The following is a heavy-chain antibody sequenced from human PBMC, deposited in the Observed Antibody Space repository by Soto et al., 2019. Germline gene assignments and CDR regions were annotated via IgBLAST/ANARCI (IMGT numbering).Heavy chain of an antibody. CDR2: ISWNSGSI. CDR3: AKDMFPTAGGDDAFDI. Sequence: GGSLRLSCAASGFTFDDYAMHWVRQAPGKGLEWVSGISWNSGSIGYADSVKGRFTISGDNAKNSLYLQMNSLGAEDTALYYCAKDMFPTAGGDDAFDIWGQGTMVTVSS. CDR1: GFTFDDYA. D-gene: IGHD6-13*01. V-gene: IGHV3-9*01. J-gene: IGHJ3*02.